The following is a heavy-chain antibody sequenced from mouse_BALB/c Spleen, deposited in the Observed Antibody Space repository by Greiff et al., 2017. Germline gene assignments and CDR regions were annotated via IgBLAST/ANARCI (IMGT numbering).Heavy chain of an antibody. J-gene: IGHJ3*01. CDR1: GFTFSSYG. V-gene: IGHV5-6*01. CDR3: ARPQSTMSTDGLFAY. Sequence: EVQLVESGGDLVKPGGSLKLSCAASGFTFSSYGMSWVRQTPDKRLEWVATISSGGSYTYYPDSVKGRFTISRDNAKNTLYLQMSSLKSEDTAMYYCARPQSTMSTDGLFAYWGQGTLVTVSA. CDR2: ISSGGSYT. D-gene: IGHD2-4*01.